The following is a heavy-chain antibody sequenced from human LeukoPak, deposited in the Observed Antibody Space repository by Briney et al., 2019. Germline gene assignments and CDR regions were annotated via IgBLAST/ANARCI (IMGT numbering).Heavy chain of an antibody. CDR3: ARDHYYDSSGSKSAGY. CDR2: ISSSSSYI. J-gene: IGHJ4*02. CDR1: GFTFSSYA. Sequence: GGSLRLSCAASGFTFSSYAMHWVRQAPGKGLEWVSSISSSSSYIYYADSVKGRFIISRDNAKNSLYLQMNSLRAEDTAVYYCARDHYYDSSGSKSAGYWGQGTLVTVSS. D-gene: IGHD3-22*01. V-gene: IGHV3-21*01.